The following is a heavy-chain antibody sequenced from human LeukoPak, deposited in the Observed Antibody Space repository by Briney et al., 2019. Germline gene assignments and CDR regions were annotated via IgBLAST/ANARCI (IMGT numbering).Heavy chain of an antibody. CDR1: GGSISSYY. Sequence: SETLSLTCTVSGGSISSYYWSWIRQPPGKGLEWIGYIYYTGSTSYSPSLKSRVTISADTSQNQFSLKLSSVTAADTAVYYCASRKLGNDYWGQGTLVTVSS. CDR3: ASRKLGNDY. CDR2: IYYTGST. J-gene: IGHJ4*02. D-gene: IGHD7-27*01. V-gene: IGHV4-59*01.